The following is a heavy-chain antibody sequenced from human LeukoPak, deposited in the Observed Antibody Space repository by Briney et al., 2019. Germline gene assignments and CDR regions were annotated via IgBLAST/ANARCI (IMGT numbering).Heavy chain of an antibody. CDR2: IYYSGST. D-gene: IGHD3-9*01. CDR3: ARTNYDILTGYYLDFDY. Sequence: PSETLSLTCTVSGGSISSGDYYWSWIRQPPGKGLEWIGYIYYSGSTYYNPSLKSRVTISVDTSKNQFSLKLSSVTAADTAVYYCARTNYDILTGYYLDFDYWGQGTLVTVSS. CDR1: GGSISSGDYY. J-gene: IGHJ4*02. V-gene: IGHV4-30-4*01.